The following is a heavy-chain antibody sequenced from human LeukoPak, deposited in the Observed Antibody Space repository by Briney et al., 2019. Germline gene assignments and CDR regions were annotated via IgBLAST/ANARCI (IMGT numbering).Heavy chain of an antibody. CDR2: ISSSSSYI. Sequence: GGSLRLSCAASGFTFSSYSMNRVRQAPGKGLEWVSSISSSSSYIYYADSVKGRFTISRDNAKNSLYLQMNSLRAEDTAVYYCARGRGQLVLNYFDYWGQGTLVTVSS. V-gene: IGHV3-21*01. CDR1: GFTFSSYS. J-gene: IGHJ4*02. D-gene: IGHD6-13*01. CDR3: ARGRGQLVLNYFDY.